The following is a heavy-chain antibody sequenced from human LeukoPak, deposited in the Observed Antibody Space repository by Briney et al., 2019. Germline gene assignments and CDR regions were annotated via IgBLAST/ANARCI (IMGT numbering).Heavy chain of an antibody. CDR2: ISAYNGNT. CDR1: GYTFTSYG. D-gene: IGHD6-19*01. J-gene: IGHJ4*02. Sequence: GASVKVSCKASGYTFTSYGISWVRQAPGQGLEWMGWISAYNGNTNYAQKLQGRVTMTTDTSTSTAYMELRSLRSDDTAVYYCARVGRVRQWQYHFDYWGQGTLVTVSS. V-gene: IGHV1-18*01. CDR3: ARVGRVRQWQYHFDY.